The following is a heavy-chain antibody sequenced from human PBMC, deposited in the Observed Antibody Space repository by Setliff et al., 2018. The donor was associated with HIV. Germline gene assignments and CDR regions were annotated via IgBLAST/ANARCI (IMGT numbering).Heavy chain of an antibody. V-gene: IGHV4-61*09. CDR2: IYTSGST. D-gene: IGHD3-22*01. CDR1: GGSISSGDYY. Sequence: PSETLSLTCTVSGGSISSGDYYWSWIRQPAGKRLEWIGHIYTSGSTKYNPSLKSRVTISVDTSKNQFSLKLSSVTAADTAVYYCARFVFGSGYYFDYWGQGTLVTVS. CDR3: ARFVFGSGYYFDY. J-gene: IGHJ4*02.